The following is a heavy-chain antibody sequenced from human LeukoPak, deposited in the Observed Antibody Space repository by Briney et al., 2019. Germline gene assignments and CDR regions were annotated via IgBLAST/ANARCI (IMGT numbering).Heavy chain of an antibody. CDR2: INHSGST. V-gene: IGHV4-39*07. CDR1: GGSMTSDVYY. Sequence: PSETLSLTCSVSGGSMTSDVYYWGWIRQPPGKGLEWIGEINHSGSTNYNPSLKSRVTISVDTSKNQFSLKLRSVTAADTAVYYCARPFYSSSWYRSWGQGTLVTVSS. J-gene: IGHJ5*02. CDR3: ARPFYSSSWYRS. D-gene: IGHD6-13*01.